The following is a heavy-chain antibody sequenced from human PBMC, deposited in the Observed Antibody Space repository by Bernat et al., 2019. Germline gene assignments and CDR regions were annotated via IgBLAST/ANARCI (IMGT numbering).Heavy chain of an antibody. Sequence: QVQLVQSGAEVKKPGSSVKVSCKASGGTFSSYAINWVRQAPGQGLEWMVGIIPIFGTANYAQKFQGRVTITADESTSTAYMELSSLRSEDTAVYYCARERYGSGSDGYYFDYWGQGTLVTVSS. CDR2: IIPIFGTA. V-gene: IGHV1-69*01. CDR1: GGTFSSYA. J-gene: IGHJ4*02. CDR3: ARERYGSGSDGYYFDY. D-gene: IGHD3-10*01.